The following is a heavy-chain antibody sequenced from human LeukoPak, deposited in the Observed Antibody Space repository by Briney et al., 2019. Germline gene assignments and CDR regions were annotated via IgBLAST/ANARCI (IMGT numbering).Heavy chain of an antibody. J-gene: IGHJ4*02. D-gene: IGHD6-13*01. Sequence: ASVKVSCKASGYTFTSNYMHWVRQAPGQGLEWMGIINPSGGSTSYAQKFQGRVTMTRDTSTSTVYMELTSLRSEDTAVYYCARAAAAGRHAPPVGYWGQGTPVTVSS. CDR3: ARAAAAGRHAPPVGY. CDR2: INPSGGST. CDR1: GYTFTSNY. V-gene: IGHV1-46*01.